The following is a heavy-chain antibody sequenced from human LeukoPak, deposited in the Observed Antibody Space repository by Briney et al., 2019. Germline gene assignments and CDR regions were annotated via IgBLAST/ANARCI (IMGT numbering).Heavy chain of an antibody. CDR1: GFTFSSYA. D-gene: IGHD1-1*01. CDR2: ISSSSSTI. Sequence: GGSLRLSCAASGFTFSSYAVSWVRQAPGKGLEWVSYISSSSSTIYYADSVKGRFTISRDNAKNSLYLQMNSLRDEDTAVYYCARVDWNRDAFDIWGQGTMVTVSS. J-gene: IGHJ3*02. V-gene: IGHV3-48*02. CDR3: ARVDWNRDAFDI.